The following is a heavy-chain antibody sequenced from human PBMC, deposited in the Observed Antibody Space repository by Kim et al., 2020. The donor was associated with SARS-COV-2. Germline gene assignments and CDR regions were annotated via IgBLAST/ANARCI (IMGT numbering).Heavy chain of an antibody. CDR1: GSSISSNYW. J-gene: IGHJ4*02. Sequence: SETLSLTCGVSGSSISSNYWWGWIRQPPGKGLQWIGYIYYNGSTDYNPSLKGRVTLSVDTSKNQFSLRLSSVSAVDTAVYYCARKPAGTGEFDYWGQGTLVTVSS. CDR3: ARKPAGTGEFDY. V-gene: IGHV4-28*01. CDR2: IYYNGST. D-gene: IGHD1-1*01.